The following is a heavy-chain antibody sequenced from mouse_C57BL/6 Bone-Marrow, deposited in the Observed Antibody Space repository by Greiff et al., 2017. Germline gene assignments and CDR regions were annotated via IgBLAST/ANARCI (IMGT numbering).Heavy chain of an antibody. CDR3: ARESNRYPYYFDY. CDR2: ISSGSSTI. CDR1: GFTFSDYG. Sequence: EVQLQQSGGGLVKPGGSLKLSCAASGFTFSDYGMHWVRQAPEKGLEWVAYISSGSSTIYYADTVKGRFTISRDNAKNTLCLQMASLRSEDTAMYYCARESNRYPYYFDYWGQGTTLTVSS. V-gene: IGHV5-17*01. D-gene: IGHD2-14*01. J-gene: IGHJ2*01.